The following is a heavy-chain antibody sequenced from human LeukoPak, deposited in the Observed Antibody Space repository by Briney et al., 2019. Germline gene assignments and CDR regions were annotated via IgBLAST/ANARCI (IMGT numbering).Heavy chain of an antibody. D-gene: IGHD1-7*01. J-gene: IGHJ4*02. CDR3: ARGDNWNYRY. CDR2: IYPGDSDT. V-gene: IGHV5-51*01. CDR1: GYRFTSYW. Sequence: GEPLKISCKGSGYRFTSYWIGWVRQMPGKGLEWMGIIYPGDSDTRYSPSFQGQVTLSADKSISTAYLQWRSLKASDTAMYYCARGDNWNYRYWGQGTLVTVSS.